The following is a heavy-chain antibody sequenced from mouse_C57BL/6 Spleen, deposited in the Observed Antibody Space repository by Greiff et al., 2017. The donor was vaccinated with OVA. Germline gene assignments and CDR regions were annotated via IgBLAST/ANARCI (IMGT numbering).Heavy chain of an antibody. CDR3: TNGYSGKNYAMDY. V-gene: IGHV14-4*01. CDR2: IDPENGDT. Sequence: EVQLVESGAELVRPGASVKLSCTASGFNIKDDYMHWVKQRPEQGLEWIGWIDPENGDTEYASKFQGKATITADTSSNTAYLQLSSLTSEDTAVYYCTNGYSGKNYAMDYWGQGTSVTVSS. J-gene: IGHJ4*01. D-gene: IGHD2-3*01. CDR1: GFNIKDDY.